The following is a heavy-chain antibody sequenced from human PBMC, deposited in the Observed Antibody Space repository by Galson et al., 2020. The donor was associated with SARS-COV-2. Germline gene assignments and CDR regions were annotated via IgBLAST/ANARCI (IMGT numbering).Heavy chain of an antibody. Sequence: SETLSLTCTVSGGSISSYYWSWIRQPPGKGLEWIGYIYYSGSTNYNPSLKSRVTISVDTSKNQFSLKLSSVTAADTAVYYCARWGSRWLQGQFDYWGQGTLVTVSS. CDR3: ARWGSRWLQGQFDY. CDR1: GGSISSYY. V-gene: IGHV4-59*08. CDR2: IYYSGST. D-gene: IGHD5-12*01. J-gene: IGHJ4*02.